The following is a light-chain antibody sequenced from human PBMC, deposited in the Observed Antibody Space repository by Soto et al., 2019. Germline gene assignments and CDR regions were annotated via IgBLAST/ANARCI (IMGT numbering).Light chain of an antibody. Sequence: DIQMTQSPSTLPASVGDRVTISCRASQTVERWLAWYQQKPGKAPKLLISDVSTLERGVPSRFSGSGSATELTLTISGLQSDDFATYYCQQYKDHVWTFGQGTK. J-gene: IGKJ1*01. CDR2: DVS. V-gene: IGKV1-5*01. CDR3: QQYKDHVWT. CDR1: QTVERW.